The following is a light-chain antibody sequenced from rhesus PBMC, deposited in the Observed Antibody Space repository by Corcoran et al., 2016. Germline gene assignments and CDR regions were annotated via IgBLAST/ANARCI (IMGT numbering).Light chain of an antibody. Sequence: DIVMTQTPLSLPVTPGEPASISCRSSQSLLDSHGYTPLLWYLPKPGQSPQLLSYVGSNLSSGVPDRVSGSGPGTDFTMKINRVEAEDVGIYYCMQTLQTPSSFGQGTKLEIK. CDR3: MQTLQTPSS. CDR1: QSLLDSHGYTP. V-gene: IGKV2-78*01. J-gene: IGKJ2*01. CDR2: VGS.